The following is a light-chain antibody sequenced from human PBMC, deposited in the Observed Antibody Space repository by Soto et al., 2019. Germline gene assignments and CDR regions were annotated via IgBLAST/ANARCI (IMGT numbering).Light chain of an antibody. Sequence: DIQMTQSPSTLSASVGDRVTITCRASQSAGSWLAWYQQKPGRAPKLLISDASSLEGGVPSRFSGSGSGTEFTITINGLLPDDFATYYCQQDRSYSVTCGPGTKVDIK. CDR2: DAS. CDR1: QSAGSW. J-gene: IGKJ1*01. V-gene: IGKV1-5*01. CDR3: QQDRSYSVT.